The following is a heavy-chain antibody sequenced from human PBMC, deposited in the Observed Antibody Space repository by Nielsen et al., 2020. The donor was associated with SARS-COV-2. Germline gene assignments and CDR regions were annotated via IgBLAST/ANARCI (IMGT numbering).Heavy chain of an antibody. CDR3: ARGDIAVVPAAMFRGDDAFDI. V-gene: IGHV4-39*02. J-gene: IGHJ3*02. CDR1: GGSLSSRNYY. Sequence: SETLSLTCTVSGGSLSSRNYYWGWIRQPPGKGLEWIGTIYYSGSVSYNPSLRRRVTISVDTSKKHFSLKLTSVTAADTAFYFCARGDIAVVPAAMFRGDDAFDIWGQVTMVRVSS. CDR2: IYYSGSV. D-gene: IGHD2-2*01.